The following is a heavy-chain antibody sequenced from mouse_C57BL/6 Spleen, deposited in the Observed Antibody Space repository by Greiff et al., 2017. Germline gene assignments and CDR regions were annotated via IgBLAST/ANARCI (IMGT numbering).Heavy chain of an antibody. Sequence: EVKLVESGPGLVKPSQSLSLTCSVTGYSITSGYYWNWIRQFPGNKLEWMGYISYDGSNNYNPSLKNRISITRDTSKNQFFLKLNSVTTEDTATYYCAREGYSNYDAMDYWGQGTSVTVSS. J-gene: IGHJ4*01. CDR2: ISYDGSN. CDR3: AREGYSNYDAMDY. CDR1: GYSITSGYY. D-gene: IGHD2-5*01. V-gene: IGHV3-6*01.